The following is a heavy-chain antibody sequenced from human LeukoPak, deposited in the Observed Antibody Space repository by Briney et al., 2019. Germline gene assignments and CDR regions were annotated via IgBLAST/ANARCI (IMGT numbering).Heavy chain of an antibody. V-gene: IGHV3-64D*09. CDR1: GFTFSSFA. J-gene: IGHJ4*02. D-gene: IGHD2/OR15-2a*01. CDR3: VKDLRSDFMGVLPRYLSY. CDR2: ISRNGGST. Sequence: SGGSLRLTCSASGFTFSSFAMHWVRQAPGKGLEYVAAISRNGGSTYYADSVKGRFTISRDSSKNTLYLQMSSLRAEDTAVYLCVKDLRSDFMGVLPRYLSYWGQGTLVTVSS.